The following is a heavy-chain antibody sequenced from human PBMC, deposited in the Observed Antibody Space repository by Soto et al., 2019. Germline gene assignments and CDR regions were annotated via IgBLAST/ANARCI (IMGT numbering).Heavy chain of an antibody. CDR3: ATLGIYSSSSSDY. CDR1: GLTVSSNH. Sequence: EVQLVETGGGLIQPGGSLRLSCAASGLTVSSNHMSWVRQTPGKGLECVSVFYAGGTTKHANSVKGRFTISRDNSKNTLYLQMNSLRAEDTAVYYCATLGIYSSSSSDYWGQGTLVTVSS. V-gene: IGHV3-53*02. D-gene: IGHD6-6*01. CDR2: FYAGGTT. J-gene: IGHJ4*02.